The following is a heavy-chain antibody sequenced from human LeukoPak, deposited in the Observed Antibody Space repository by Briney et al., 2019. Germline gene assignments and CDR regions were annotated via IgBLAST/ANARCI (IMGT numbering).Heavy chain of an antibody. D-gene: IGHD1-14*01. V-gene: IGHV4-59*01. CDR1: GGSISSYS. Sequence: TSETLSLTCTVSGGSISSYSWSWIRQPPGKGLEWIGYIYYSGSTNYNPSLKSRVTISVDTSKNQFSLKLSSVTAADTAVYYCARYFRGITDYWGQGTLVTVSS. CDR2: IYYSGST. J-gene: IGHJ4*02. CDR3: ARYFRGITDY.